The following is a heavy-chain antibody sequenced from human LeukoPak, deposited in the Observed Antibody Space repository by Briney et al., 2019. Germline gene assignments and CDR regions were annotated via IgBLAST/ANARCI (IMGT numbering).Heavy chain of an antibody. J-gene: IGHJ4*02. Sequence: SETLSLTCTVSGGSISGGSYYWSWIRQPAGKGLEWIGRIYSTGSTNYNPSLKSRVTISVDTSRNQFSLRLSSVTAADTAVYYCASDDYKENEYCFDFWGQGTLVTVSS. CDR1: GGSISGGSYY. D-gene: IGHD4/OR15-4a*01. V-gene: IGHV4-61*02. CDR2: IYSTGST. CDR3: ASDDYKENEYCFDF.